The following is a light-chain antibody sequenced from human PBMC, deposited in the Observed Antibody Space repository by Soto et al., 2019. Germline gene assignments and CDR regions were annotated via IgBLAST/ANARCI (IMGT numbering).Light chain of an antibody. CDR2: DAS. CDR3: QQSYSTLALT. V-gene: IGKV1-39*01. J-gene: IGKJ4*01. Sequence: DIQMTQSPSSLSASVGDRVIITCRASQIISTFLNWYQHKPGKAPKLLIYDASTLQSGVPSRFSGSGSGTEVTLTISSLQPEDFATYYCQQSYSTLALTFGGGTKVEIK. CDR1: QIISTF.